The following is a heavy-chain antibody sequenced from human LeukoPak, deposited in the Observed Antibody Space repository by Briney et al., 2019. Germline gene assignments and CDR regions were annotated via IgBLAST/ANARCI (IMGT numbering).Heavy chain of an antibody. D-gene: IGHD1/OR15-1a*01. V-gene: IGHV3-30*04. CDR2: ISYDGTNK. CDR3: ALTTIGVAYYFDY. Sequence: PGGSLRLSCAASGFTFSDYAMHWVRQAPGKGLECVALISYDGTNKYYAESVRGRFTISRDNSRSTLYLYMNSLTGADTSVYYCALTTIGVAYYFDYWGQGTLVTVSS. J-gene: IGHJ4*02. CDR1: GFTFSDYA.